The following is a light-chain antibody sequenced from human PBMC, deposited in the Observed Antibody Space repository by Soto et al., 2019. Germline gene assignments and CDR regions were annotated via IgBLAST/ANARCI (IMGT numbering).Light chain of an antibody. Sequence: DIQMTQSPSTLSGSVGDRVTVTCRASQTISSWLAWYQQKPGKAPNLLIYKASTLKSGVPSRYSGSGSGTEFTLTISNLQPDDFATYYCQQYESHSPWTFGQGTKVDI. J-gene: IGKJ1*01. CDR2: KAS. V-gene: IGKV1-5*03. CDR3: QQYESHSPWT. CDR1: QTISSW.